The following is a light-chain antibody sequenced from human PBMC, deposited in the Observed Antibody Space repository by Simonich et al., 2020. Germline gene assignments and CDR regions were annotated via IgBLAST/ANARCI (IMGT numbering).Light chain of an antibody. J-gene: IGLJ2*01. CDR1: SSEFGGYNY. Sequence: QSALTQPRSVSGSPGQSVTISCTGTSSEFGGYNYVSWYQQHPGKAPKLMIFDVSKRPAGVPDRFSGSKSGNTDSLTISGLQAEDEADYYCCSYAGSYTLVFGGGTKLTVL. CDR2: DVS. CDR3: CSYAGSYTLV. V-gene: IGLV2-11*01.